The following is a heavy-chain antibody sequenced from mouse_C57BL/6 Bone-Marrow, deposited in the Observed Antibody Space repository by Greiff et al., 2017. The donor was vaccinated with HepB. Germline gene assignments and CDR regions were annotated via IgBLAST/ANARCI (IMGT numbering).Heavy chain of an antibody. D-gene: IGHD2-2*01. V-gene: IGHV1-62-2*01. CDR3: ARNEDRPMVTTDGLWFAY. Sequence: QVQLKESGAELVKPGASVKLSCKASGYTFTEYTIHWVKQRSGQGLEWIGWFYPGSGSIKYNEKFKDKATLTADKSSSTVYMELSRLTSEDSAVYFCARNEDRPMVTTDGLWFAYWGQGTLVTVSA. J-gene: IGHJ3*01. CDR1: GYTFTEYT. CDR2: FYPGSGSI.